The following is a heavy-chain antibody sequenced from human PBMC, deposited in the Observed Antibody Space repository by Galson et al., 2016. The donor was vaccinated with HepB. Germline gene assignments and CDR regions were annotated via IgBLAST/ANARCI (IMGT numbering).Heavy chain of an antibody. CDR3: ARGGQHGDYRYGMDV. V-gene: IGHV3-20*04. D-gene: IGHD4-17*01. Sequence: SLRLSCAASGFSFHDYGMNWVRQGPGKGLEWVSGINWNGGSIGYADSVKGRFTISRDNAKNSLYLQMNSLRAEDTALYYCARGGQHGDYRYGMDVWGQGTTVTVSS. J-gene: IGHJ6*02. CDR1: GFSFHDYG. CDR2: INWNGGSI.